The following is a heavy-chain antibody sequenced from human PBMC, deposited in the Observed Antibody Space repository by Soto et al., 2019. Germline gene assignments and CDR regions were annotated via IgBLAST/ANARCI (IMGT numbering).Heavy chain of an antibody. V-gene: IGHV3-30*03. CDR3: VARNYLTNLLDY. J-gene: IGHJ4*02. CDR1: GFTFRTHG. Sequence: PGGSLRLSCAASGFTFRTHGMHWVRQAPGKGLEWVALISYDLSQDYYADSVKGRFTISRDNSKNTVSLQMNSLRDQDTAVYYCVARNYLTNLLDYWAQGTVVTVSS. CDR2: ISYDLSQD. D-gene: IGHD3-10*01.